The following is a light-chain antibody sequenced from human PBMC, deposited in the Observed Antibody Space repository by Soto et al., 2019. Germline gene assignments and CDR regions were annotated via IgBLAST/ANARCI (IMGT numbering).Light chain of an antibody. CDR2: DAS. CDR1: QEISNY. J-gene: IGKJ1*01. Sequence: DIQMIQSPSSLSASVGDRVTITCQASQEISNYLNWYQQKPGKAPKLLIYDASNLERGVPSRFSGRGSGTDFTFTISSLQPEDFATYYCQQYDHLPLTFGRGTKLEIK. CDR3: QQYDHLPLT. V-gene: IGKV1-33*01.